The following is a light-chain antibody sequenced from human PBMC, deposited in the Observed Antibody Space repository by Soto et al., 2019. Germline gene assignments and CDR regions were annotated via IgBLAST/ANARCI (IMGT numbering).Light chain of an antibody. CDR2: DAS. J-gene: IGKJ4*01. CDR3: QQRSNWPPT. Sequence: VWTQSPATLALSPGERATLSCRASQSVSSYLAWYQQKPGQAPRLLIYDASNRATGIPARFSGSGSGTDFTLTISSLEPEDFAVYYCQQRSNWPPTFGGGTKV. CDR1: QSVSSY. V-gene: IGKV3-11*01.